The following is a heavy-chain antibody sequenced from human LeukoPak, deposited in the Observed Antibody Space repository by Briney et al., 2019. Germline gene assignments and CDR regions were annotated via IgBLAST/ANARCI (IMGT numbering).Heavy chain of an antibody. CDR2: ISAYNGNT. J-gene: IGHJ5*02. V-gene: IGHV1-18*01. CDR3: ARDWGYSSSWYGGLHWFDP. Sequence: ASVKVSCKASGYTFTSYDISWVRQAPGQGLEWMGWISAYNGNTNYAQKLQGRVTMTTDTSTSTAYMELRSLRYDDTAVYYCARDWGYSSSWYGGLHWFDPWGQGTLVTVSS. D-gene: IGHD6-13*01. CDR1: GYTFTSYD.